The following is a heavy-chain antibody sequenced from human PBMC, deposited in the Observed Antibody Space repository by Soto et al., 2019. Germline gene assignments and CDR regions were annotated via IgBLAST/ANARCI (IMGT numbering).Heavy chain of an antibody. CDR3: ARTAITGDPGSVDY. V-gene: IGHV3-33*01. CDR2: IWYDGSNK. D-gene: IGHD7-27*01. J-gene: IGHJ4*02. Sequence: QVQLVESGGGVVQPGRSLRLSCAASGFTFSSYGMHWVRQAPGKGLEWVAVIWYDGSNKYYADSVKGRFTISRDNSKNTLYLQMNSLRAEGTAVYYCARTAITGDPGSVDYWGQGTLVTVSS. CDR1: GFTFSSYG.